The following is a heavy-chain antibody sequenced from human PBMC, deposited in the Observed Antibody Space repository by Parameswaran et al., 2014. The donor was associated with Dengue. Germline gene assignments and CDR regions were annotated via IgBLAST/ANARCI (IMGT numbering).Heavy chain of an antibody. CDR2: INHSGST. D-gene: IGHD2-15*01. CDR3: ARGAIVVVVAAYDY. V-gene: IGHV4-34*01. Sequence: RWIRQPPGKGLEWIGEINHSGSTNYNPSLKSRVTISVDTSKNQFSLKLSSVTAADTAVYYCARGAIVVVVAAYDYWGQGTLVTVSS. J-gene: IGHJ4*02.